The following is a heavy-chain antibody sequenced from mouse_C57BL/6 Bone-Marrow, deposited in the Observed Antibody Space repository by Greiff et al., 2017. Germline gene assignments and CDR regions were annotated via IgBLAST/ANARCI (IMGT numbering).Heavy chain of an antibody. V-gene: IGHV1-82*01. CDR3: ARGGRDAFAY. Sequence: QVQLQQSGPELVKPGASVKISCKASGYAFSSSWMNWVKQRPGKGLEWIGRIYPGDGDTNYNGKFKGKATLTADKSSSTAYMQLSSLTSEDSAVYICARGGRDAFAYWGQGTLVTVSA. J-gene: IGHJ3*01. CDR1: GYAFSSSW. D-gene: IGHD3-3*01. CDR2: IYPGDGDT.